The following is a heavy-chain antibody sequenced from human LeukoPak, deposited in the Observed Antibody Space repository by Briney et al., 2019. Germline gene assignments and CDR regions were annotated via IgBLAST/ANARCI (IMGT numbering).Heavy chain of an antibody. CDR1: GYTFTSYD. Sequence: ASAKVSCKASGYTFTSYDINWVRQATGQGLEWMGWMNSNSGNTGCTQKFQGRVTMTMNTSISTAYMELSSLRSEDTAVYYCARGDCSGGTYRYWVDYWGQGALVTVSS. J-gene: IGHJ4*02. CDR3: ARGDCSGGTYRYWVDY. D-gene: IGHD2-15*01. CDR2: MNSNSGNT. V-gene: IGHV1-8*01.